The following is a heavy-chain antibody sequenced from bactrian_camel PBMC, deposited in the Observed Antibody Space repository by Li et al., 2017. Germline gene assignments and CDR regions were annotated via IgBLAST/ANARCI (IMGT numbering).Heavy chain of an antibody. D-gene: IGHD6*01. CDR2: ISSGSHNI. CDR3: AKHGGWYGLWKWEYDY. J-gene: IGHJ4*01. V-gene: IGHV3S1*01. Sequence: HVQLVESGGGLVQPGGSLRLSCAASGFTGSTNYMTWVRQAPGKALEWVSTISSGSHNIYYTESVKGRFTISRDNAKNTLYLQLNNLKTEDTAMYYCAKHGGWYGLWKWEYDYWGQGTQVTVS. CDR1: GFTGSTNY.